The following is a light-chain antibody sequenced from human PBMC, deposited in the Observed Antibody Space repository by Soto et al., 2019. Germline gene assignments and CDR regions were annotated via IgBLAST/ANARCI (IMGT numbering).Light chain of an antibody. CDR2: KAS. Sequence: DIPMTQSPSTLSASVGDRVTITCRASQSISSWLAWYQQKPGKAPKLLIYKASSLESGVPSRFSGSGSGTEFTITISSLQPDDFATYYCQQYNIYWTFGQGTKVEIK. V-gene: IGKV1-5*03. J-gene: IGKJ1*01. CDR1: QSISSW. CDR3: QQYNIYWT.